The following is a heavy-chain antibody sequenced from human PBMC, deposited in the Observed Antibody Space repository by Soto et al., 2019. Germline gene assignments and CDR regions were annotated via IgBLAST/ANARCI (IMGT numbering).Heavy chain of an antibody. V-gene: IGHV1-2*04. CDR3: ASERVDTAMAPPAYYGMDV. CDR1: GYTFTGYY. D-gene: IGHD5-18*01. CDR2: INPNSGGT. Sequence: ASVKVSCKASGYTFTGYYMHWVRQAPGQGLEWMGWINPNSGGTNYAQKFQGWVTMTRDTSISTAYMELSRLRSDDTAVYYCASERVDTAMAPPAYYGMDVWGQGTTVTVSS. J-gene: IGHJ6*02.